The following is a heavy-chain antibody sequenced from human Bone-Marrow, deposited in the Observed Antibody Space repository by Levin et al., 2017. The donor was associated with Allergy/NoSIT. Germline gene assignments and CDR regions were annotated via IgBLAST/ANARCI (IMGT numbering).Heavy chain of an antibody. J-gene: IGHJ6*03. CDR1: GGSISSGRYY. Sequence: SETLSLTCSVSGGSISSGRYYFTWVRQSAGKGLEWIGRIYTTGSTNYNPSLESRVTISRDTFKKEVYLTLSSVTAADTAVYYCARDRRASLYYYSMDVWGRGTTVIVSS. V-gene: IGHV4-61*02. CDR3: ARDRRASLYYYSMDV. CDR2: IYTTGST.